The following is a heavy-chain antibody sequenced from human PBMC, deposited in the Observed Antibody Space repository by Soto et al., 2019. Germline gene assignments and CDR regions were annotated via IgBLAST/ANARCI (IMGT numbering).Heavy chain of an antibody. J-gene: IGHJ5*02. Sequence: QITLKESGPPLVKPTQTLTLTCTFSGFSLSTSGVGVGWIRQPPGKALEWLALIYWDDDKRYSPSLKSRLTITKDTSKNQVVLTMTNMDPVDTATYYCAHLRITIFLEYNWFDPWGQGTLVTVSS. CDR3: AHLRITIFLEYNWFDP. CDR1: GFSLSTSGVG. CDR2: IYWDDDK. D-gene: IGHD3-9*01. V-gene: IGHV2-5*02.